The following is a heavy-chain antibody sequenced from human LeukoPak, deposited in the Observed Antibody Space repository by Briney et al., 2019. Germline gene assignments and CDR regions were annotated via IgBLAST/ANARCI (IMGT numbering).Heavy chain of an antibody. CDR3: ASNKVLGYGGNEYYFDY. V-gene: IGHV1-2*02. CDR1: GYTFTGYY. CDR2: INPNSGGT. Sequence: GESLKISCKASGYTFTGYYMHWVRQAPGQGLEWMGWINPNSGGTNYAQKFQGRVTMTRDTSISTAYMELSRLRSDDTAVYYCASNKVLGYGGNEYYFDYWGQGTLVTVSS. J-gene: IGHJ4*02. D-gene: IGHD4-23*01.